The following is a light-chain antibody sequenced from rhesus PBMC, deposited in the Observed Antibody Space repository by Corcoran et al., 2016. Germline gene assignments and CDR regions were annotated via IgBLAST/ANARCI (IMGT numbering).Light chain of an antibody. CDR2: KAY. Sequence: DIQMTQSPSSLSASVGETVTITCRASQSISSGLDWYQQKPGKAPKLLIYKAYSLQSGVPSRFSGSGTGTDFTLTIRRLPPEDFATFYCLQSSSSPWTFGQGTKVEVK. J-gene: IGKJ1*01. CDR1: QSISSG. V-gene: IGKV1-22*01. CDR3: LQSSSSPWT.